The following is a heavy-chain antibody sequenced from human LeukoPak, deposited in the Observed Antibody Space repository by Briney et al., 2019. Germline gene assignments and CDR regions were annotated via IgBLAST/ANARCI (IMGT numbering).Heavy chain of an antibody. CDR3: AGSELAVLAAIDY. V-gene: IGHV7-4-1*02. Sequence: ASVKVSCKASGYTFTGYYMHWVRQAPGQGLEWMGWINTNTGNPTYAQGFTGRFVFSLDTSVSTAYLQISSLKAEDTAVYYCAGSELAVLAAIDYWGQETLFTVSS. CDR2: INTNTGNP. J-gene: IGHJ4*02. CDR1: GYTFTGYY. D-gene: IGHD2-15*01.